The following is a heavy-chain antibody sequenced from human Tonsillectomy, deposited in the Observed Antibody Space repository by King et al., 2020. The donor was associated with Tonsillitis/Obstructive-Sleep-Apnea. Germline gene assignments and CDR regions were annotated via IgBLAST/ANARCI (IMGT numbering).Heavy chain of an antibody. Sequence: VQLQQWGAGLLKPSETLSLTCAVYGGSFSGYYWSWIRQPPGKGLEWIGEINHSGSTNYNPSLKSRVTISVDTSKNQFSLKLSSVTAADTAVYYCARLGTGGSQQVESPYYYYMDVWGKGTTVTVSS. CDR3: ARLGTGGSQQVESPYYYYMDV. V-gene: IGHV4-34*01. J-gene: IGHJ6*03. D-gene: IGHD3-16*01. CDR2: INHSGST. CDR1: GGSFSGYY.